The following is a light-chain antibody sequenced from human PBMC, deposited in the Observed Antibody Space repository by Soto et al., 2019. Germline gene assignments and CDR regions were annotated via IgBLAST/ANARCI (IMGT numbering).Light chain of an antibody. CDR1: QSVNTY. J-gene: IGKJ4*01. CDR2: DAS. CDR3: LQRSNWLS. Sequence: EIVLTQSPATLSLSPGERATLSFKASQSVNTYLAWYQQRPGQAPRLLIYDASTRAAGIPARFRGSGSGTDFTLTISSLEPEDSAVYYCLQRSNWLSFGGGTKVDI. V-gene: IGKV3-11*01.